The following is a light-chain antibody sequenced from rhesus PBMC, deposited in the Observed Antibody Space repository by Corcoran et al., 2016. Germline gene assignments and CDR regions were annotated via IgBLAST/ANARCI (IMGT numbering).Light chain of an antibody. CDR2: AAS. V-gene: IGKV1-94*01. CDR3: LQSYTSPYS. J-gene: IGKJ2*01. Sequence: DIQMTQSPSSLSTSVGARVTVTRRASQGINKVLSWYQTKQGKAPTLLIYAASKLKPGVSFRFSGDGSGTDYTLTIPSLQPEVVATYYSLQSYTSPYSFGQETRVEIE. CDR1: QGINKV.